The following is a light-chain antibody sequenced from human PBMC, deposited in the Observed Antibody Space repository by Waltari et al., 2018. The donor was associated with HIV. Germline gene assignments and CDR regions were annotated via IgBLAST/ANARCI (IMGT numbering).Light chain of an antibody. CDR1: QSLLYNINHQTY. CDR3: QHYFSTPLT. V-gene: IGKV4-1*01. J-gene: IGKJ4*01. Sequence: EMTQYPDSLAVSLGERATINCKSNQSLLYNINHQTYLAWFQQRPGRPPKMIIYWASTRESGVPERFSGSGSGTDFTLTISGLQAEDVATYYCQHYFSTPLTFGGGTKVEIK. CDR2: WAS.